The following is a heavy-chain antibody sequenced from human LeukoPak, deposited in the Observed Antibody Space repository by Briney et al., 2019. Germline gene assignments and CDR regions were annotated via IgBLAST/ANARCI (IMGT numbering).Heavy chain of an antibody. V-gene: IGHV4-59*01. CDR2: IYYSGST. CDR1: GGSISSYY. CDR3: AGTTVTTRDSFDI. Sequence: PLETLSLTCTVSGGSISSYYWSWIRQPPGKGLEWIGYIYYSGSTNYNPSLKSRVTISVDTSKNQFSLKLSSVTAADTAVYYCAGTTVTTRDSFDIWGQGTMVTVSS. D-gene: IGHD4-17*01. J-gene: IGHJ3*02.